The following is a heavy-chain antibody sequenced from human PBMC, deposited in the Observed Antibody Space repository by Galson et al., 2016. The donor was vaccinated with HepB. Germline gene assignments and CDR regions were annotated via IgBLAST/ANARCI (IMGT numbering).Heavy chain of an antibody. CDR1: GGSISSFS. CDR3: AHVRDGLELYFDS. J-gene: IGHJ4*02. D-gene: IGHD1-1*01. V-gene: IGHV2-5*08. CDR2: IYWDEDK. Sequence: TLSLTCTVSGGSISSFSWSWIRQPPGKALEWLALIYWDEDKRYNPSLKSRLTITRDTSKNQVVLTMTNMDPVDTATYYCAHVRDGLELYFDSWGQGTLVTVSS.